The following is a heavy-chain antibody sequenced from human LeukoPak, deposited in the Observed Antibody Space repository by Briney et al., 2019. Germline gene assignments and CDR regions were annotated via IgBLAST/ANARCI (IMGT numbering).Heavy chain of an antibody. V-gene: IGHV1-69*13. CDR2: IIPNFGTA. CDR3: ASHSYDYVWGSYRKLDY. J-gene: IGHJ4*02. CDR1: GGTFSSYA. D-gene: IGHD3-16*02. Sequence: SVKVSCKASGGTFSSYAISWVRQAPGQGLERMGGIIPNFGTANYAQKFQGRVTITADESTSTAYMELSSLRSEDTAVYYCASHSYDYVWGSYRKLDYWGQGTLVTVSS.